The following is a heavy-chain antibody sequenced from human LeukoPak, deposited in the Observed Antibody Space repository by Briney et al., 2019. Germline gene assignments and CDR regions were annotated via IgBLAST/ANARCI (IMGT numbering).Heavy chain of an antibody. J-gene: IGHJ3*02. V-gene: IGHV3-23*01. CDR3: ARGDSGYDTSDAFDI. D-gene: IGHD5-12*01. CDR2: ISGSGGNT. Sequence: GGSLRLSCAASGFTFNSYAMSWVRQAPGKGLEWVSAISGSGGNTYYADSVKGRFTISRDNSKNTLYLQMNSLRAEDTAVYYCARGDSGYDTSDAFDIWGQGTMVTVSS. CDR1: GFTFNSYA.